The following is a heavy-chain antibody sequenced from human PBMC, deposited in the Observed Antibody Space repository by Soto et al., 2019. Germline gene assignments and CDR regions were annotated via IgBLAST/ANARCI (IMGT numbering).Heavy chain of an antibody. J-gene: IGHJ4*02. D-gene: IGHD2-21*01. CDR2: ISAYNGNT. CDR1: CYRFASCG. Sequence: ASAEASCKASCYRFASCGSRWVRQDPGQGLEWMGWISAYNGNTNYAQKLQGRVTMTTDTSTSTAYMELRSLRSDDTAVYYCAREPLNCGGSPTDYWGQGTLVTVSS. V-gene: IGHV1-18*04. CDR3: AREPLNCGGSPTDY.